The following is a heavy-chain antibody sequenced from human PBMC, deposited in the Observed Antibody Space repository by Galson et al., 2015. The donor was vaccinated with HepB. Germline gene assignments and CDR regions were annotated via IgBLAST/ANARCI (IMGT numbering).Heavy chain of an antibody. V-gene: IGHV4-39*01. CDR2: IYYSGST. CDR1: GGSISSSSYY. CDR3: ARRVYSPLEQQFSFDY. J-gene: IGHJ4*02. Sequence: ETLSLTCTVSGGSISSSSYYWGWIRQPPGKGLEWIGSIYYSGSTYYNPSLKSRVTISVDTSKNQFSLKLSSVTAADTAVYYCARRVYSPLEQQFSFDYWGQGTLVTVSS. D-gene: IGHD6-13*01.